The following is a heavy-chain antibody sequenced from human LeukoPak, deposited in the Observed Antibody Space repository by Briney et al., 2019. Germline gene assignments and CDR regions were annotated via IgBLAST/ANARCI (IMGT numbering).Heavy chain of an antibody. CDR1: GGTFSSYA. J-gene: IGHJ1*01. V-gene: IGHV1-69*04. Sequence: SVKVSCKASGGTFSSYAISWVRQAPGQGLEWMGRIIPILGIANYAQKFQGRVTITADKSTSTAYMELSSLRSEDTAVYYCARDQDMVRGVRLFTEYFQHWGQGTLVTVSS. CDR3: ARDQDMVRGVRLFTEYFQH. CDR2: IIPILGIA. D-gene: IGHD3-10*01.